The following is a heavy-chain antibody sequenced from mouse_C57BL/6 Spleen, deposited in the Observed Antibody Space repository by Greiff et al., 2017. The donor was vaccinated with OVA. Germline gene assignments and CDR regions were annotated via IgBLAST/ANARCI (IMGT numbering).Heavy chain of an antibody. D-gene: IGHD1-1*01. J-gene: IGHJ2*01. Sequence: VQLQQPGAELVKPGASVKLSCKASGYTFTSYWMQWVKQRPGQGLEWIGEIDPSDSYTNYNQKFKGKATLTVDTSSSTAYMQLSSLTSEDSAVYYCARTYYGSSYNFDYWGQGNTLTVSS. V-gene: IGHV1-50*01. CDR3: ARTYYGSSYNFDY. CDR1: GYTFTSYW. CDR2: IDPSDSYT.